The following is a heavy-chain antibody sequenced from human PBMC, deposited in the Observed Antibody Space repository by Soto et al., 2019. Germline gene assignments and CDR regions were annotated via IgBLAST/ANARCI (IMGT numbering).Heavy chain of an antibody. Sequence: GGSLRLSCAASGFTFSSHGMHWVRQAPGKGLEWVAVIWYDGSNKYYADSVKGRFTISRDNSKNTLYLQMNSLRAEDTAVYYCANGGIAVTGCDYWGQGTLVTVSS. D-gene: IGHD6-19*01. J-gene: IGHJ4*02. V-gene: IGHV3-33*06. CDR3: ANGGIAVTGCDY. CDR1: GFTFSSHG. CDR2: IWYDGSNK.